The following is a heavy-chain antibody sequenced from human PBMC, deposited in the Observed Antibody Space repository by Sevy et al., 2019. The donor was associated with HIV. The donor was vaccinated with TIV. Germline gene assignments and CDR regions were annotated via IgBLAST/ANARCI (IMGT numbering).Heavy chain of an antibody. V-gene: IGHV3-30-3*01. D-gene: IGHD3-10*01. CDR3: ARSSPIFGGGGATNYYGMDV. J-gene: IGHJ6*02. CDR1: GFTFSSYA. Sequence: GGFLRLSCAASGFTFSSYAMHWVRQAPGKGLEWVAVISYDGSNKYYADSVKGRFTISRDNSKNTLYLQMNSLRAEDTAVYYCARSSPIFGGGGATNYYGMDVWGQGTTVTVSS. CDR2: ISYDGSNK.